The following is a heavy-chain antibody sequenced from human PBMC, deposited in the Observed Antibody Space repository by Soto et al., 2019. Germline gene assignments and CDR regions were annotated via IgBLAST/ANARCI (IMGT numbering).Heavy chain of an antibody. CDR1: GFTFSSYW. V-gene: IGHV3-7*01. CDR2: TNQDESEK. Sequence: EVQLVESGGGLVHPGGSLRLSCAASGFTFSSYWMSWVRQAPGKGLEWVANTNQDESEKNYVDSVKGRFTISRDNGKKSLYLQMNSLRVEDTAVYYCARERGYSVFDYWGQGTRVTVSS. J-gene: IGHJ4*02. D-gene: IGHD3-22*01. CDR3: ARERGYSVFDY.